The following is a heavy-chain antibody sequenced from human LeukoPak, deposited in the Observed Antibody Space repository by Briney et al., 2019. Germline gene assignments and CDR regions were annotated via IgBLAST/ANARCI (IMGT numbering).Heavy chain of an antibody. J-gene: IGHJ1*01. V-gene: IGHV3-66*01. Sequence: PGGSLRLSCAASGFTFSSYGMHWVRQAPGKGLEWVSVIYSGGSTYYADSVKGRFTISRDNSKNTLYLQMNSLRAEDTAVYYCARAESSGWPDAEYFQHWGQGTLVTVSS. CDR1: GFTFSSYG. CDR3: ARAESSGWPDAEYFQH. D-gene: IGHD6-19*01. CDR2: IYSGGST.